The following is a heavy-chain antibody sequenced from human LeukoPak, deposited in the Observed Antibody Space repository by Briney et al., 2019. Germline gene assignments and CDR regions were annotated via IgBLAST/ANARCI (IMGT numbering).Heavy chain of an antibody. V-gene: IGHV4-30-2*01. CDR3: ARVVRGGYYDSSGYYYFDY. CDR2: IYHSGST. D-gene: IGHD3-22*01. Sequence: SETLSLTCAVSGGSISSGDYSWSWIRQPPGKGLEWIGSIYHSGSTYYNPSLKSRVTISVDTSKNQFSLKLSSVTAADTAVYYCARVVRGGYYDSSGYYYFDYWGQGTLVTVSS. CDR1: GGSISSGDYS. J-gene: IGHJ4*02.